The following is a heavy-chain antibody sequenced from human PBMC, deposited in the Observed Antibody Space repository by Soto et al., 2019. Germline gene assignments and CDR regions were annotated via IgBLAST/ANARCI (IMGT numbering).Heavy chain of an antibody. J-gene: IGHJ4*02. Sequence: GGSLRLSCAASGFTFSSYAMSWVRQAPGKGLEWVSAISGSGGSTYYADSVKGRFTISRDNSKNTLYLQMNSLRAEDTAVYYCAKDDSYYYDSSSFDYWGQGTLVTVSS. D-gene: IGHD3-22*01. CDR1: GFTFSSYA. V-gene: IGHV3-23*01. CDR2: ISGSGGST. CDR3: AKDDSYYYDSSSFDY.